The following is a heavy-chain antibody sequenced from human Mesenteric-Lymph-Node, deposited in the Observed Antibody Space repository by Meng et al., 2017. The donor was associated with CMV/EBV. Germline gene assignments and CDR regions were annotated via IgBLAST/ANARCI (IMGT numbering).Heavy chain of an antibody. CDR1: GESLTSYY. Sequence: LTCSGYGESLTSYYWSWIRRPPGKGLEWIGEINNSGSSNYNPALKSRVTISLDTSKNHLSLKLTSVTAADTAVYYCALDRYQLPLRYWGQGALVTVSS. V-gene: IGHV4-34*01. CDR3: ALDRYQLPLRY. D-gene: IGHD2-2*01. CDR2: INNSGSS. J-gene: IGHJ4*02.